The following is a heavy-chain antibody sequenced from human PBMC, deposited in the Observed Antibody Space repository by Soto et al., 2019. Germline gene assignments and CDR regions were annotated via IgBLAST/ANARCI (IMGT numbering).Heavy chain of an antibody. D-gene: IGHD2-21*01. J-gene: IGHJ6*02. V-gene: IGHV3-23*01. CDR3: AKVQSYSYYSTMDV. CDR2: ISGSGGST. Sequence: EVQLLESGGGLVQPGGSLRLSCAASGFTFSNYAMSWVRQAPGKGLEWVSGISGSGGSTYYADSVKGRFTISRDNSKNTLYLQMTSLRADDTAVYYCAKVQSYSYYSTMDVWGQGTTVTVSS. CDR1: GFTFSNYA.